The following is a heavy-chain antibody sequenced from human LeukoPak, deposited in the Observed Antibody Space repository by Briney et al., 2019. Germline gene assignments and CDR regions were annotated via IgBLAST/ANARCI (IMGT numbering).Heavy chain of an antibody. Sequence: GGSLRLSCAASGFTFNNAWMSWVRQAPGKGLEWVGRIKSKSDGGTTDYAAPVKGRFTISRDDSENTLYLQMNSLKTEDTAVYYCTTAYCGGDCYTASLDYWGQGTLVTVSS. CDR1: GFTFNNAW. D-gene: IGHD2-21*02. CDR2: IKSKSDGGTT. J-gene: IGHJ4*02. CDR3: TTAYCGGDCYTASLDY. V-gene: IGHV3-15*01.